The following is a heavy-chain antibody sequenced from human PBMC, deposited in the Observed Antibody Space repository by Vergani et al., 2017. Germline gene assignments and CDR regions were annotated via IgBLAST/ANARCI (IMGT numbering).Heavy chain of an antibody. CDR3: ARDSSGYQNYYYGMDV. D-gene: IGHD3-22*01. V-gene: IGHV4-28*02. Sequence: QVQLQESGPGLVKPSQTLSLTCAVSGYSISSSNWWGWIRQPPGKGLEWIGYIYYSGSIYYNPSLKSRVTMSVDTSKNQFSLKLSSVTAADTAVYYCARDSSGYQNYYYGMDVWGQGTTVTVSS. J-gene: IGHJ6*02. CDR1: GYSISSSNW. CDR2: IYYSGSI.